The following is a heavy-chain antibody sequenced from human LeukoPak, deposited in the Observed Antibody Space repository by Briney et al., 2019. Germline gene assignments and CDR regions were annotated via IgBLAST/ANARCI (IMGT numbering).Heavy chain of an antibody. D-gene: IGHD2-2*01. J-gene: IGHJ4*02. Sequence: GGSLRLSCAASGFTFSDYYMSWIRQAPGKGLEWVSYISSSGSTIYYADSVKGRFAISRDNAKNSLYLHMNSLRAEDTAVYYCAKVETSGGANCYALDYWGQGTLVTVSS. CDR3: AKVETSGGANCYALDY. CDR2: ISSSGSTI. CDR1: GFTFSDYY. V-gene: IGHV3-11*01.